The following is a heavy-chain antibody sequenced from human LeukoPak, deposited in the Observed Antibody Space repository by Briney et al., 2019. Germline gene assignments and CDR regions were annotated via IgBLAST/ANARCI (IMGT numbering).Heavy chain of an antibody. D-gene: IGHD1-1*01. J-gene: IGHJ6*02. Sequence: SETLSLTCTVSGGSISPYYWSWIRQPPGKGLEWIGYINYSGSTNYNPSLKSRVTISVDTSKNQFSLKLSSVTAADTAVYYCARAQLNLLVDFGMDVWGQGTTVTVSS. V-gene: IGHV4-59*01. CDR1: GGSISPYY. CDR2: INYSGST. CDR3: ARAQLNLLVDFGMDV.